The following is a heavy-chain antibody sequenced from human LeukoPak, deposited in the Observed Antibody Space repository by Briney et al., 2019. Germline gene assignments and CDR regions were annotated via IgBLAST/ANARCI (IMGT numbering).Heavy chain of an antibody. CDR2: ISSSSSTI. V-gene: IGHV3-48*01. CDR1: GFTFSSYS. J-gene: IGHJ4*02. CDR3: ARDLPYYDHPRGSPDY. D-gene: IGHD3-22*01. Sequence: GGSLRLSCAASGFTFSSYSMNWVRQAPGKGLEWVSYISSSSSTIYYADSVKGRFTISRDNAKNSLYLQMNSLRAEDTAVYYCARDLPYYDHPRGSPDYWGQGTLVTVSS.